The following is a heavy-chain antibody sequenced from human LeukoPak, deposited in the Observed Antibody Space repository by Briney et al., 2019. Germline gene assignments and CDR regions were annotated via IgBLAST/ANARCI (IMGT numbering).Heavy chain of an antibody. CDR2: VTGGGGNT. Sequence: GGSLRLSCAASGFTFSSYAMSWVRQAPGKGLEWVSTVTGGGGNTFYADSVRGRFTLSRDHSKNTLYVQMNSLRAEDTAVYCCAKGVDSGTSYYFDYWGQGTLVTVSS. CDR1: GFTFSSYA. CDR3: AKGVDSGTSYYFDY. V-gene: IGHV3-23*01. J-gene: IGHJ4*02. D-gene: IGHD1-26*01.